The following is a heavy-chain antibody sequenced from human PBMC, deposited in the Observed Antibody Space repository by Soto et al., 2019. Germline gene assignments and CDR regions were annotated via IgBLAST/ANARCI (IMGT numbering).Heavy chain of an antibody. Sequence: QLQLQESGSGLVRPSQTLSLTCAVSGGSISSGGYSWNWIRQPPGKGLEWIGYIYHSGRTLYIPSLKSRVTISVDKSKNQFSLKLSSVTAADTAVYYCARDQLEGNWFDPWGQGTLVTVSS. CDR3: ARDQLEGNWFDP. CDR2: IYHSGRT. CDR1: GGSISSGGYS. D-gene: IGHD1-1*01. J-gene: IGHJ5*02. V-gene: IGHV4-30-2*01.